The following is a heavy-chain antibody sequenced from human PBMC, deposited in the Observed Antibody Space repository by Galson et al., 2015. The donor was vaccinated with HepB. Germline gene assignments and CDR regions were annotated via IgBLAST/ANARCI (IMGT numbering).Heavy chain of an antibody. CDR3: ASWDYGSDDVVDI. CDR2: IYPGDSDT. J-gene: IGHJ3*02. Sequence: QSGAEVKKPGESLKISCDSSGYGITSYWIGWVRQMPGKGLEWMGIIYPGDSDTRYSPSFQGQVTISVDKSISTAYLQWGSLKASDTAMYYCASWDYGSDDVVDIGGQGTMVTVAS. V-gene: IGHV5-51*01. CDR1: GYGITSYW. D-gene: IGHD3-16*01.